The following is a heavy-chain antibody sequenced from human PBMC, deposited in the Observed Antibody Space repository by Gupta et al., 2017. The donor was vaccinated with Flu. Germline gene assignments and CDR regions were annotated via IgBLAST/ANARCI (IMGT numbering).Heavy chain of an antibody. CDR2: IYYSGST. V-gene: IGHV4-39*01. D-gene: IGHD3-10*01. J-gene: IGHJ4*02. CDR3: SAAGAARLGFDY. Sequence: WIRQPPGKGLEWIGSIYYSGSTYYNPSLKSRVTISVDTSKNQFSLKLSSVTAADTAVYYCSAAGAARLGFDYWGQGTLVTVSS.